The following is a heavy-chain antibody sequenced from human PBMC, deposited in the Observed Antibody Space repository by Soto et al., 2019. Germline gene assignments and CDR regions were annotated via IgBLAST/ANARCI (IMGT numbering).Heavy chain of an antibody. D-gene: IGHD3-3*01. J-gene: IGHJ5*02. CDR1: GGTISGYY. V-gene: IGHV4-4*07. CDR2: IYSSGST. Sequence: SETLSFTCTVTGGTISGYYRTWVRQSAGGRLEWIGRIYSSGSTNYNPSLKSRVTISLDTSMNHFSLRLSSVTAADTAVYYCARGQRFSDWFDPWGQGTLVTVSS. CDR3: ARGQRFSDWFDP.